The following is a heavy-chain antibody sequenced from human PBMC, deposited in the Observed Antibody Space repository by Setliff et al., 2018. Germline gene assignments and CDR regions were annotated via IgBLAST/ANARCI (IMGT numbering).Heavy chain of an antibody. CDR2: IYAIRST. J-gene: IGHJ6*02. CDR3: ARGSTMIQGVRLYYQGLDV. Sequence: SETLSLTCIVSGGSISSATSYWNWIRQPAGKELEWIGRIYAIRSTNYNPSLKSRVTISLDTSNNQFSLKLSSVTAADTAVYYCARGSTMIQGVRLYYQGLDVWGQGTTVTVSS. D-gene: IGHD3-10*01. V-gene: IGHV4-61*02. CDR1: GGSISSATSY.